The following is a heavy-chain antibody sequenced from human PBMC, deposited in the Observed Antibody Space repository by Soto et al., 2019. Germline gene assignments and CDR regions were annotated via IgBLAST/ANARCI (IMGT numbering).Heavy chain of an antibody. CDR3: AKDGPVTTGRGPYNWFDP. CDR2: ISGSGGST. D-gene: IGHD4-17*01. Sequence: GGSLRLSCAASGFTFSSYAMSWVRQAPGKGLEWVSAISGSGGSTYYADSVKGRFTISRDNSKNTLYLQMNSLRAEDTAVYYCAKDGPVTTGRGPYNWFDPWGQGTLVTVSS. V-gene: IGHV3-23*01. CDR1: GFTFSSYA. J-gene: IGHJ5*02.